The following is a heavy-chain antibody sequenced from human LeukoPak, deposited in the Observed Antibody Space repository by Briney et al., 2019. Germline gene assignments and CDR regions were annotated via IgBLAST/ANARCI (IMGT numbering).Heavy chain of an antibody. J-gene: IGHJ4*02. D-gene: IGHD2-21*01. CDR2: VNRDGTEK. CDR3: VRGDWYFES. Sequence: GGSLRLSCVTSGFNFSDSRMTWVRQSPGKGLQWVANVNRDGTEKHFLDSVEGRFTISRDNAKKSLYLQMSSLRPQDTAVYFCVRGDWYFESWGQGTLVTVSS. V-gene: IGHV3-7*04. CDR1: GFNFSDSR.